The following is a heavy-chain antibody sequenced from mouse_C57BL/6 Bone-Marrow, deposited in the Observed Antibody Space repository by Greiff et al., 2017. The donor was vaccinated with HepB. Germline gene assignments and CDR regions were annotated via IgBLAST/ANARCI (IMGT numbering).Heavy chain of an antibody. CDR2: IRSKSNNYAT. V-gene: IGHV10-1*01. CDR3: VRHPKYDDYAMDY. Sequence: GGGLVQPKGSLKLSCAASGFSFNTYAMNWVRQAPGKGLEWVARIRSKSNNYATYYADSVKDRFTISRDDSESMLYLQMNNLKTEDTAMYYCVRHPKYDDYAMDYWGQGTSVTVSS. D-gene: IGHD2-12*01. J-gene: IGHJ4*01. CDR1: GFSFNTYA.